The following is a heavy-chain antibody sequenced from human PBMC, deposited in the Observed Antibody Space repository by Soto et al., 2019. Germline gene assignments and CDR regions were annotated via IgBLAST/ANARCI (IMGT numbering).Heavy chain of an antibody. CDR3: ARAGIVVVPAANGDAFDI. D-gene: IGHD2-2*01. V-gene: IGHV4-34*01. J-gene: IGHJ3*02. CDR1: GGSFSGYS. Sequence: SSETLSLTCAVYGGSFSGYSWSWIRQPPGKGLEWIGEINHSGSTNYNPSLKSRVTISVDTSKNQFSLKLSSVTAADTAVYYCARAGIVVVPAANGDAFDIWGQGTMVTVSS. CDR2: INHSGST.